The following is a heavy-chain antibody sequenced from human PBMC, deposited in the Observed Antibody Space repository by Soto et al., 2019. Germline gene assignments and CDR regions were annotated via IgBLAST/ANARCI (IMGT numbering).Heavy chain of an antibody. CDR3: AKGGGSYENFLSGFVGSFDI. D-gene: IGHD3-3*01. CDR1: GVSFSNHA. Sequence: QGQLVESGGGVVQPGRSLRLSCIGSGVSFSNHAMHWVRQAPGKGLEWVAYISYDGSNKAYADSVQGRFTISRDNSKNMVAFEGNRLRGEDSGVFHCAKGGGSYENFLSGFVGSFDIWGRGT. J-gene: IGHJ3*02. CDR2: ISYDGSNK. V-gene: IGHV3-30*02.